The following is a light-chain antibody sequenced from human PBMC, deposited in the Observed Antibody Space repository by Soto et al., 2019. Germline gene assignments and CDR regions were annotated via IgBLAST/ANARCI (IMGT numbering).Light chain of an antibody. J-gene: IGLJ3*02. V-gene: IGLV2-14*02. CDR3: SSFTNTNSLEDWV. CDR1: SSDVGTYNL. CDR2: EVD. Sequence: QSVLTQPASVSGSPGQSITISCTGTSSDVGTYNLVSWYQQHPGRAPKLIIYEVDSRTSGISDRFSGSKSDNTASLTISGLQPEDEADYYCSSFTNTNSLEDWVFGGGTKLTVL.